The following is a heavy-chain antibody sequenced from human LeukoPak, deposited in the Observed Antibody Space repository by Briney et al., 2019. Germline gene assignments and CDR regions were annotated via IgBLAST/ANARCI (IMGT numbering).Heavy chain of an antibody. V-gene: IGHV1-18*01. D-gene: IGHD3-22*01. CDR2: ISAYNGNT. CDR1: GYTFTSYG. CDR3: ARDYSYDSPGEFDP. J-gene: IGHJ5*02. Sequence: GASVKVSCKASGYTFTSYGISWVRQAPGQGLEGMGWISAYNGNTKYAQKLQGRVTMTTYTSTSTAYMEMRSLRSEETAVYYCARDYSYDSPGEFDPWGQGTLVTVSS.